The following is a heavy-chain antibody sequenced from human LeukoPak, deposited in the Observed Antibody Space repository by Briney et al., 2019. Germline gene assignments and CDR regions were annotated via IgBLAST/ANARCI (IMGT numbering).Heavy chain of an antibody. CDR1: GYTFSAYY. CDR2: INPNSGGT. D-gene: IGHD1-26*01. Sequence: GASVKVSFKASGYTFSAYYMHWVRQAPGQGPEWMGWINPNSGGTNYAQKFQGRVTMSRDTSISTAYMELTRLRSDDTAVDYCAREGQRVGPSPRVHYYGMDFWGQGTTVTVSS. V-gene: IGHV1-2*02. J-gene: IGHJ6*02. CDR3: AREGQRVGPSPRVHYYGMDF.